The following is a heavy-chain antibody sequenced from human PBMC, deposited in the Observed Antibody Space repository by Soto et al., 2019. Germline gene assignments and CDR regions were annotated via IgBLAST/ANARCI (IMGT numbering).Heavy chain of an antibody. D-gene: IGHD1-7*01. CDR3: ARGRYNWNFFFDY. J-gene: IGHJ4*02. CDR2: IYSGGST. CDR1: GFTVGRNY. Sequence: GGSLRLSCAASGFTVGRNYMSWVRQAPGKGLDWVSVIYSGGSTYYADSVKGRFTISRDNSKNTLYLQMNSLRAEDTDVFYCARGRYNWNFFFDYWGQGTLVTVSS. V-gene: IGHV3-66*01.